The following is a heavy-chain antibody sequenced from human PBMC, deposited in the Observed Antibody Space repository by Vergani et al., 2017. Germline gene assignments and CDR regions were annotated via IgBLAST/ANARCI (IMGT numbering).Heavy chain of an antibody. J-gene: IGHJ4*02. Sequence: QGQLAQSGAEVKKPGSSVKVSCKASGGTFSSNSISWVRQAPGQGLEWLGWISAYNGNTNYAQKLQGRVTMTTDTSTSTAYMELRSLRSDDTAVYYCASAYSYGGPFDYWGQGTLVTVSS. CDR3: ASAYSYGGPFDY. CDR2: ISAYNGNT. CDR1: GGTFSSNS. D-gene: IGHD5-18*01. V-gene: IGHV1-18*04.